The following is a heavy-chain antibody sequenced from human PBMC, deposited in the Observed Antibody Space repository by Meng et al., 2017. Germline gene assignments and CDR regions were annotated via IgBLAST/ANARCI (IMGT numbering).Heavy chain of an antibody. CDR1: GGSISNSSYY. V-gene: IGHV4-39*07. Sequence: SETLSLTCTVSGGSISNSSYYWGWVRQAPGKGLEWIGSGYYSGITHYSPSLKSRVTISLDTSKDQFSLKLRSVTAADTALYYCAVTYYYDCSGYFADYWGQGTLVTVSS. CDR3: AVTYYYDCSGYFADY. CDR2: GYYSGIT. J-gene: IGHJ4*02. D-gene: IGHD3-22*01.